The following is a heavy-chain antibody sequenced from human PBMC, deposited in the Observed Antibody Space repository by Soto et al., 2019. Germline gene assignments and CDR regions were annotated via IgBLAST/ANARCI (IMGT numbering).Heavy chain of an antibody. CDR2: IYYSGST. Sequence: SETLSLTCTVSGGSISSSSYYWGWIRQPPGKGLGWIGGIYYSGSTYYNPSLKSRVTLSVDTSKNQFSLKLSSVTAADTAVYYCASPTYYDFWSGYSNDAFDIWGQGTMVTVSS. V-gene: IGHV4-39*01. CDR1: GGSISSSSYY. CDR3: ASPTYYDFWSGYSNDAFDI. J-gene: IGHJ3*02. D-gene: IGHD3-3*01.